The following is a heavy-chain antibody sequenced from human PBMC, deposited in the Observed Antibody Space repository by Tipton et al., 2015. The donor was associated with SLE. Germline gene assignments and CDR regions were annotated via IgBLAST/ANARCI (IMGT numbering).Heavy chain of an antibody. CDR1: GGPISSHY. V-gene: IGHV4-34*01. CDR2: INHSGST. Sequence: LRLSCTVSGGPISSHYWGWIRQPPGKGLEWIGEINHSGSTNYNPSLKSRVTISVDTSKNQFSLKLSSVTAADTAVYYCARGDGTAIDYWGQGTLVTVSS. J-gene: IGHJ4*02. CDR3: ARGDGTAIDY. D-gene: IGHD5-18*01.